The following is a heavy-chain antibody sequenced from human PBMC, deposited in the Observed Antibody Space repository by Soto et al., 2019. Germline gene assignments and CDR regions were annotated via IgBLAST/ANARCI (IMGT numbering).Heavy chain of an antibody. D-gene: IGHD4-4*01. V-gene: IGHV5-51*01. Sequence: PGESLKISCKVSGYSFTTYWIGCVRQMPGKGLEWMGIIYPGDSDTRYSPSFQGQVTISADKSINTAYLQWSSLKASDTAMYYCARSMTTVTTDGSFDIWGQGAMVTVSS. J-gene: IGHJ3*02. CDR1: GYSFTTYW. CDR2: IYPGDSDT. CDR3: ARSMTTVTTDGSFDI.